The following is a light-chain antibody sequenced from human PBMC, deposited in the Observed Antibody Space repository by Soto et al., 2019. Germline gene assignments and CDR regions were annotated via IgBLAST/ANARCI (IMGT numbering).Light chain of an antibody. J-gene: IGKJ4*01. Sequence: EIVLTQSPGTLSLSPGERATLSCRASQSVSSNYLAWYQQKPGQAPRLLIYGASSRAAGIPVRFSGSGSGTDFTLIISRLEPEDFAVYYCQQYGSSPFTFGGGTKVEIK. CDR2: GAS. CDR1: QSVSSNY. V-gene: IGKV3-20*01. CDR3: QQYGSSPFT.